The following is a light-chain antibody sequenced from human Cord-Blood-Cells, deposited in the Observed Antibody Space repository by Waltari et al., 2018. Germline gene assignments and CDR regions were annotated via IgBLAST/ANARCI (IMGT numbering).Light chain of an antibody. J-gene: IGKJ2*01. CDR2: KAS. Sequence: DIQMTQSPSTLSASVGDRVTITCRASQSISSWLAWYQQKPGKAPKRLIYKASSLESGVPSRFSGSGSWTEFTLTISSLQPDDFATYYCQQYNSYPYTFGQGNKLEIK. CDR1: QSISSW. V-gene: IGKV1-5*03. CDR3: QQYNSYPYT.